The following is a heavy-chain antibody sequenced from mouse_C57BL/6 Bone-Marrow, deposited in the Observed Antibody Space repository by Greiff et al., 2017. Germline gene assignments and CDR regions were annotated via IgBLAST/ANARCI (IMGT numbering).Heavy chain of an antibody. CDR1: GYTFTSYW. D-gene: IGHD2-4*01. Sequence: VQLQQPGAELVRPGSSVKLSCKASGYTFTSYWMHWVKQRPIQGLEWIGNIDPSDSETHYNQKFKDKATLTVDKSSSTAYMQLSSLPSEDSAVYYCARGPHYDYDLAGLAYWGQGTLVTVSA. J-gene: IGHJ3*01. CDR3: ARGPHYDYDLAGLAY. CDR2: IDPSDSET. V-gene: IGHV1-52*01.